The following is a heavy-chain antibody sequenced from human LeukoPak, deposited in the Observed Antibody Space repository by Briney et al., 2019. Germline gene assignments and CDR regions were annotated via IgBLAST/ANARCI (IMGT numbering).Heavy chain of an antibody. Sequence: PSETLSLTCAVYGGSFSGYYWSWIRQPPGKGLEWIGEINHSGSTNYNPSLKSRVTISVDTSKNQFSLKLSSVTAADTAVYYCARGPKYYDYVWGSHRDEMHGAFDIWGQGTMVTVSS. CDR1: GGSFSGYY. J-gene: IGHJ3*02. D-gene: IGHD3-16*02. V-gene: IGHV4-34*01. CDR3: ARGPKYYDYVWGSHRDEMHGAFDI. CDR2: INHSGST.